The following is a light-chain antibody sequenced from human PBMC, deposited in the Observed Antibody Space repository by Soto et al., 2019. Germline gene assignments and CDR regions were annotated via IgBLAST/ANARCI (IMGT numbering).Light chain of an antibody. CDR1: NSDVGIYDF. J-gene: IGLJ2*01. CDR3: SSYTRSNSFVV. V-gene: IGLV2-14*01. Sequence: QSVLTQPASVSGTPGQSITISCTGSNSDVGIYDFVSWYQHHPGRAPKLIVSEVSHRPSGVSNRFSGSKSGNTASLTISGLQAEDEADYYCSSYTRSNSFVVFGGGTKLTVL. CDR2: EVS.